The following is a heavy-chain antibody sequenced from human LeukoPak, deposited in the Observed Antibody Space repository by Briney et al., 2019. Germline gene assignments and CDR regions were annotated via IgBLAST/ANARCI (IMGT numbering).Heavy chain of an antibody. CDR1: GGSISSYY. D-gene: IGHD1-26*01. V-gene: IGHV4-59*01. CDR2: IYYSGST. CDR3: ARGPLGAPAGNWFDP. Sequence: SETLSLTCTVSGGSISSYYWSWIRQPPGKGLEWIGYIYYSGSTNYNPSLKSRVTISVDTSKNRFSLKLSSVTAADTAVYYCARGPLGAPAGNWFDPWGQGTLVTVSS. J-gene: IGHJ5*02.